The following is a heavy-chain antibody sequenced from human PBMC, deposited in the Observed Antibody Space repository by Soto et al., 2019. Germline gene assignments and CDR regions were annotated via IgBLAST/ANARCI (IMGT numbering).Heavy chain of an antibody. D-gene: IGHD3-22*01. CDR3: ARGYYYDSSGYYYDYFDY. CDR1: GGTFSSYA. J-gene: IGHJ4*02. V-gene: IGHV1-69*06. Sequence: QVQLVQSGAEVKKPGSSVKVSCKASGGTFSSYAISWVRQAPGQGLEWMGGIIPIFGTANYAQKFQGRVTITADKSTSTAYVELSSLRSEDTAVYYCARGYYYDSSGYYYDYFDYWGQGTLVTVSS. CDR2: IIPIFGTA.